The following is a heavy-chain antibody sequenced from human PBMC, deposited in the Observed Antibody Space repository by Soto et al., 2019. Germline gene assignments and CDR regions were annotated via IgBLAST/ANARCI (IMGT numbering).Heavy chain of an antibody. J-gene: IGHJ4*02. Sequence: PGGSLRLSCAASEFTFSNYAMIRVRQAPGKGLEWVSAISYGGGTTYYADSVKGRFTISRDNSKNTLYLQMNSLRAEDTAVYYYAKNPGYYYDSTGYHFDYWGQGTLVTVSS. V-gene: IGHV3-23*01. CDR3: AKNPGYYYDSTGYHFDY. D-gene: IGHD3-22*01. CDR1: EFTFSNYA. CDR2: ISYGGGTT.